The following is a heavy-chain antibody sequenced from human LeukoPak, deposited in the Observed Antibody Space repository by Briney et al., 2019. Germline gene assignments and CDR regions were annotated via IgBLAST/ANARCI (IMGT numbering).Heavy chain of an antibody. CDR2: IYHSGST. CDR1: GYSISSGYY. V-gene: IGHV4-38-2*02. D-gene: IGHD4-17*01. Sequence: SETLSLTCTVSGYSISSGYYWGWIRQPPGKGLEWIGSIYHSGSTYYNPSLKSRVTISVDTSKNQFSLKLSSVTAADTAVYYCATSDYLYYFDYWGQGTLVTVSS. J-gene: IGHJ4*02. CDR3: ATSDYLYYFDY.